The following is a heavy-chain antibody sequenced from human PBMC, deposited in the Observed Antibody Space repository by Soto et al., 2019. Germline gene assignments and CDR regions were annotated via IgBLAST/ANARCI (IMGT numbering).Heavy chain of an antibody. CDR2: INAGNGNT. Sequence: GASVKVSCKASGYTFTIYAMHGVGQSALQRLEWMGWINAGNGNTKYSQKFQGRVTITRDTSASTAYMELSSLRSEDTAVYYCARDHDSSSWYAREFPDWGQGTLVTVSS. D-gene: IGHD6-13*01. V-gene: IGHV1-3*01. CDR1: GYTFTIYA. J-gene: IGHJ4*02. CDR3: ARDHDSSSWYAREFPD.